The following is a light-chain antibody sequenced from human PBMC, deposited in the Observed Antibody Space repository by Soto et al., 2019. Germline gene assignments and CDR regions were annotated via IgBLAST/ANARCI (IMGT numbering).Light chain of an antibody. CDR1: SSDVGGYNY. Sequence: QSALTQPPSASGSPGQSVTISCTGTSSDVGGYNYVSWYQQHTGKSPKLVIYEVTKRPSGVPDRFSGSKSGNTASLTVSGLQAEDEADYYCRSYAGCECFVFGPGTKLTVL. V-gene: IGLV2-8*01. J-gene: IGLJ1*01. CDR2: EVT. CDR3: RSYAGCECFV.